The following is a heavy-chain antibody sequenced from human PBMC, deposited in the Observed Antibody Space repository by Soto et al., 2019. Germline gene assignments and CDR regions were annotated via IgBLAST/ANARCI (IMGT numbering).Heavy chain of an antibody. CDR3: ARAGHYYDSSGYAT. CDR2: ISAYNGNT. CDR1: GYSFATSG. D-gene: IGHD3-22*01. V-gene: IGHV1-18*01. J-gene: IGHJ5*02. Sequence: ASVKVSCKASGYSFATSGISWVRQAPGQGLEWTGWISAYNGNTNYEQKLQDRVTMTTDTSTSTAYLELRSLRSDDTAVYYCARAGHYYDSSGYATWGQGTLVTVSS.